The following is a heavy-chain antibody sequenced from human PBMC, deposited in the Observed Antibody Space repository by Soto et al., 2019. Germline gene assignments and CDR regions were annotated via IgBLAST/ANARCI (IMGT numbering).Heavy chain of an antibody. Sequence: LSETLSLTCSVSGGSITSGGYYWSWIRQHPGKGLEWIGYISHGGTTYYNPSLKSRVTISVDTSKNQFSLKLTSVTAADAAVYYCAGVTLDRLGYNCWFDPWGQGTLVTVSS. J-gene: IGHJ5*02. CDR3: AGVTLDRLGYNCWFDP. CDR2: ISHGGTT. D-gene: IGHD5-12*01. CDR1: GGSITSGGYY. V-gene: IGHV4-31*03.